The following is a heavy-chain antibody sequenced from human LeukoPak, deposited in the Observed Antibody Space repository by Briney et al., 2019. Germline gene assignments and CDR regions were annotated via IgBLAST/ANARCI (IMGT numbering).Heavy chain of an antibody. V-gene: IGHV3-33*01. Sequence: GKSLGLSCATSGFTFSGYGMHWVRQAPGKGLEWVTVIWSDGSNKYYADSVKGRFTISRDNSKNTLYLQMNSLRAEDTAVYYCARGYYAGRGHHFEYWGQGTLVTVSS. D-gene: IGHD3-22*01. CDR3: ARGYYAGRGHHFEY. J-gene: IGHJ4*02. CDR1: GFTFSGYG. CDR2: IWSDGSNK.